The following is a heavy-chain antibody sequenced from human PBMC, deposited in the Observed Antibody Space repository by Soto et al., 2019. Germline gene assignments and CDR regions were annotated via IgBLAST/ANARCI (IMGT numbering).Heavy chain of an antibody. V-gene: IGHV3-30-3*01. CDR1: GFTFSSYA. Sequence: QVQLVESGGGVVQPGRSLRLSCAASGFTFSSYALHWVRLAPGKGLEWVAIISYDGSNKYYADSVKGRFTISRYNSKSTLYLQMNSLRVEDTAVYYCARDRATYYYGSGSYHDYWGQGTLVTVSS. CDR2: ISYDGSNK. CDR3: ARDRATYYYGSGSYHDY. J-gene: IGHJ4*02. D-gene: IGHD3-10*01.